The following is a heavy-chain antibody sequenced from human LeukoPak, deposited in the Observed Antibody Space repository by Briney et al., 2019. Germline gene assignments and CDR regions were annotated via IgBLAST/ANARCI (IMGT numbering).Heavy chain of an antibody. CDR3: AKDEDGIAVAGTFDY. V-gene: IGHV3-74*01. D-gene: IGHD6-19*01. Sequence: PGGSLRLSCAASGFTFSSYWMHWVRQAPGKGLVWVSRINTAGSSTSYADSVKGRFTISRDNAKNTLYLQMNSLRAEDTAVYYCAKDEDGIAVAGTFDYWGQGTLVTVSS. CDR1: GFTFSSYW. CDR2: INTAGSST. J-gene: IGHJ4*02.